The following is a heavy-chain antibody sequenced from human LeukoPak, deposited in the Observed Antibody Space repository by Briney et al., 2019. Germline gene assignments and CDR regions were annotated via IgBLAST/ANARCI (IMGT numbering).Heavy chain of an antibody. V-gene: IGHV4-34*01. CDR2: INHSGST. CDR1: GGSFSGYY. D-gene: IGHD3-3*01. J-gene: IGHJ6*03. Sequence: SETLSLTCAVYGGSFSGYYWSWIRQPPGKGLEWIGEINHSGSTNYNPSLKSRVTISVDTSKNQSSLKLSSVTAADTAVYYCARVVTIFGVVPDYYYYYYMDVWGKGTTVTVSS. CDR3: ARVVTIFGVVPDYYYYYYMDV.